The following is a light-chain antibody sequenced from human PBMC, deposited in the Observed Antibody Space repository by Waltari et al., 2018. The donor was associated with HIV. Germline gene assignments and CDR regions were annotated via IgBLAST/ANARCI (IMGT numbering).Light chain of an antibody. Sequence: QPVLAQPPSVSAAPGETVTISCSGGNSYISWYQQLPGTAPKLVIFDTTKRPSGIPDRFSGSKSATSATLDITGLQAGDEGDYYCGSWDISLNVVVFGGGTKVTVL. CDR2: DTT. CDR1: NSYI. J-gene: IGLJ2*01. V-gene: IGLV1-51*01. CDR3: GSWDISLNVVV.